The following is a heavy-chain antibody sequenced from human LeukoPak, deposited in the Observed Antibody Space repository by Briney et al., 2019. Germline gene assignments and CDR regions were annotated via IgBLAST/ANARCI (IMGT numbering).Heavy chain of an antibody. Sequence: GGSQTLPCSASGFPYSNYAMHWVRQPPGKGLEYVSGINSNGGSTYYVNSVKGRFTISRDNSKNTVHLQMSSLRADDTAVYYCVKDWRRASVFDPWGQGT. J-gene: IGHJ5*02. V-gene: IGHV3-64D*06. D-gene: IGHD5/OR15-5a*01. CDR2: INSNGGST. CDR1: GFPYSNYA. CDR3: VKDWRRASVFDP.